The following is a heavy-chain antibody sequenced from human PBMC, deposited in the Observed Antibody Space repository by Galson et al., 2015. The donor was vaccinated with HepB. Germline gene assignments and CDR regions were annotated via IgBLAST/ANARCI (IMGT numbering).Heavy chain of an antibody. V-gene: IGHV3-48*02. CDR3: AREGLRVGTGDY. D-gene: IGHD3/OR15-3a*01. CDR2: ISSNSSTI. CDR1: GFTFSSYS. Sequence: SLRLSCAASGFTFSSYSMDWVRQAPGKGLEWVSYISSNSSTIYYADSVKGRFTISRDNAKNSLYLQMNSLRDEDTAVYYCAREGLRVGTGDYWGQGTLVTVSS. J-gene: IGHJ4*02.